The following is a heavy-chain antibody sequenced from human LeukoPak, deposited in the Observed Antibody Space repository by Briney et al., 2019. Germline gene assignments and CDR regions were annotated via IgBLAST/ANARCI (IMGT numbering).Heavy chain of an antibody. CDR3: ARPIYDYVWGSYPL. J-gene: IGHJ4*02. V-gene: IGHV7-4-1*02. CDR1: GYTFTSYA. D-gene: IGHD3-16*02. Sequence: ASVKVSCKASGYTFTSYAMNWVRQAPGQGLEWMGWINTNTGNPTYAQGFTGRFVFSLDTSVSTAYLQISSLKAEDTAVYYCARPIYDYVWGSYPLWGQGTLVTVSS. CDR2: INTNTGNP.